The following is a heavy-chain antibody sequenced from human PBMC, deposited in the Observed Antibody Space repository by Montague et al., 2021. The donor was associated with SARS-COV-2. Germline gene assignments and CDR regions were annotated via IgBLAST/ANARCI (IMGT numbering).Heavy chain of an antibody. V-gene: IGHV4-39*01. CDR2: IYYSGST. CDR1: GGSISSSSYH. J-gene: IGHJ4*02. CDR3: ARHGRSRIFSRVNYFDY. Sequence: SETLSLTCTVSGGSISSSSYHWGWIRQPPGKGLEWIGNIYYSGSTYYNPSLKSRVTISVDTSKNQFSLKLSSVTAADTAVYYCARHGRSRIFSRVNYFDYWGQGTLVTVSS. D-gene: IGHD3-3*02.